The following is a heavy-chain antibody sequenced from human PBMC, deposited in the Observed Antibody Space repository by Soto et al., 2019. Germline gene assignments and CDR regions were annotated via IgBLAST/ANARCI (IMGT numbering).Heavy chain of an antibody. V-gene: IGHV6-1*01. D-gene: IGHD6-6*01. CDR3: ARAEYSSSSPDFDY. J-gene: IGHJ4*02. Sequence: SQTLALACAISGDSVSSNSAACNCIRQSPSRGLEWLGRTYYRSKWYNDYAVSVKSRITINPDTSKNQFSLQLNSVTPEDTAVYYCARAEYSSSSPDFDYWGQGTLVTVSS. CDR1: GDSVSSNSAA. CDR2: TYYRSKWYN.